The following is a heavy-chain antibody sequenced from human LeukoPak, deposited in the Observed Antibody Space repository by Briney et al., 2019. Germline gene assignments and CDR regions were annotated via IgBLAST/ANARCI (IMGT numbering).Heavy chain of an antibody. CDR3: AKQGDELVPDY. Sequence: GGSLRLSCEGSGFSFGNAWMSWVRQAPGKGLEWVSNISGSGGRTYYADSVKGRFTISRDNSKNTLYLQMNSLRAADTAVYYCAKQGDELVPDYWGQGTLVTVSS. CDR1: GFSFGNAW. CDR2: ISGSGGRT. J-gene: IGHJ4*02. V-gene: IGHV3-23*01. D-gene: IGHD6-13*01.